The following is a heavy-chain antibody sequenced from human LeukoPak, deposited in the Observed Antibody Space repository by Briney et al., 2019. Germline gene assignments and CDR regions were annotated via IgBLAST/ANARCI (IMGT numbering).Heavy chain of an antibody. D-gene: IGHD3-22*01. CDR2: IYHSGST. CDR3: ARGAYDSSGYYFERDDAFDI. J-gene: IGHJ3*02. Sequence: SETLSLTCTVSGYSISSGYYWGWIRQPPGKGLEWIGSIYHSGSTYYNPSLKSRVTISVDTSKNQFSLKLGSVTAADTAVYYCARGAYDSSGYYFERDDAFDIWGQGTMVTVSS. CDR1: GYSISSGYY. V-gene: IGHV4-38-2*02.